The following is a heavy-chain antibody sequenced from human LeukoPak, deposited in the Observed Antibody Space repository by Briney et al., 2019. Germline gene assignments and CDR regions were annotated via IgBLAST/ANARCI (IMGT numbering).Heavy chain of an antibody. V-gene: IGHV1-18*01. D-gene: IGHD1-1*01. CDR1: GYTFTSYG. CDR3: ARNDVGYWFDP. J-gene: IGHJ5*02. Sequence: ASVKVSCKASGYTFTSYGISWVRQAPGQGLEWMGWISAYNGNTNYARKLQGRVTMTTDTSTNTAYMELRSLRSDDTAVYYCARNDVGYWFDPWGQGTLVTVSS. CDR2: ISAYNGNT.